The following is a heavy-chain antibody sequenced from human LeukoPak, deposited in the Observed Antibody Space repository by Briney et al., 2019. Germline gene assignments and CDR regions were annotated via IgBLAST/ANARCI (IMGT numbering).Heavy chain of an antibody. CDR3: TRATTYCSSASCYPTSRYYFDS. CDR2: IKNKIDGGAI. Sequence: GGSLRLSCVASGFNLSQAWMSWVRQGPEKRLEWVGRIKNKIDGGAIDYAAPVKGRFTISRDDSKNTLYLQMNSLKAEDTAVYYCTRATTYCSSASCYPTSRYYFDSWGQGTLVTVSS. J-gene: IGHJ4*02. D-gene: IGHD2-2*01. CDR1: GFNLSQAW. V-gene: IGHV3-15*01.